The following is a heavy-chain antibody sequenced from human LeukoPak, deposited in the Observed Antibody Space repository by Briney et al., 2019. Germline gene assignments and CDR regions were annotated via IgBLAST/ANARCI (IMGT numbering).Heavy chain of an antibody. CDR3: ARHWFYGSGELDY. D-gene: IGHD3-10*01. CDR2: IYYSGST. CDR1: GGSITGYY. Sequence: PSETLSLTCTVSGGSITGYYWSWIRQPPGKGLEWIGYIYYSGSTNYNPSLYSRVTISVDTSKNQFSLKLSSVTAADTAVYYCARHWFYGSGELDYWGQGTLVTVSS. J-gene: IGHJ4*02. V-gene: IGHV4-59*08.